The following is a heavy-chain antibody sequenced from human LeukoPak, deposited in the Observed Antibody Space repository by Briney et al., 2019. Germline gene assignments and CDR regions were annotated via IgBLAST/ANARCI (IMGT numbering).Heavy chain of an antibody. J-gene: IGHJ4*02. CDR1: GFTFSTYW. Sequence: GGSLRLSCVASGFTFSTYWMSWVRQTPGKRLEWVANIKQDGGEKYYVDSVKGRFTISRDNAKNSLYLQMNSLRAEDTAVYYCARDDYSSSDYWGQGTLVTVSS. D-gene: IGHD6-6*01. V-gene: IGHV3-7*03. CDR3: ARDDYSSSDY. CDR2: IKQDGGEK.